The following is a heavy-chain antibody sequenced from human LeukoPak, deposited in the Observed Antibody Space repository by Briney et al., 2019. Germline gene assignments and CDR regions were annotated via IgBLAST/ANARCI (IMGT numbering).Heavy chain of an antibody. J-gene: IGHJ4*02. D-gene: IGHD3-10*01. CDR3: ERDFI. Sequence: AGGSLRLSCAASGFTFSGSAMSWVRQAPGRGPEWVANIKQDGSGVDYVESVKGRFTISRDNAKSSLYLQMNSLRAEDTAIYYCERDFIWGQGTPVTVSS. CDR1: GFTFSGSA. V-gene: IGHV3-7*05. CDR2: IKQDGSGV.